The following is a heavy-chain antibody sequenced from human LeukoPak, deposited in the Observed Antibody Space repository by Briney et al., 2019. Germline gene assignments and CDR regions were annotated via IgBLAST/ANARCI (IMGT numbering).Heavy chain of an antibody. Sequence: PGGSLRLSCAGSGFTFSSRWMHWVRQAPGKGLVWVSGISTDGSTTNYADSVKGRFTISRDNAKSTLYLQMNSLRVEDTAVYYCARDVGSLSLWGRGTLVTVSS. V-gene: IGHV3-74*01. CDR2: ISTDGSTT. D-gene: IGHD1-26*01. CDR3: ARDVGSLSL. CDR1: GFTFSSRW. J-gene: IGHJ4*02.